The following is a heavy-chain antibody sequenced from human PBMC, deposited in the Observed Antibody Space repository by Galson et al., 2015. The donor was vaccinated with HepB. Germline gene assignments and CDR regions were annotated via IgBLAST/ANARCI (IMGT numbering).Heavy chain of an antibody. J-gene: IGHJ3*02. CDR1: GGSISSSSYY. Sequence: LSLTCTVSGGSISSSSYYWGWIRQPPGKGLEWIGSIYYSGSTYYNPSLKSRVTISVDTSKNQFSLKLSSVTAADTTVYYCARHSSGWYDAFDIWGQGTMVTVSS. V-gene: IGHV4-39*01. D-gene: IGHD6-19*01. CDR2: IYYSGST. CDR3: ARHSSGWYDAFDI.